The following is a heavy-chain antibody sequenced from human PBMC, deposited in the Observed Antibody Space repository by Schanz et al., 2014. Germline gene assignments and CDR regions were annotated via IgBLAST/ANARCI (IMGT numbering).Heavy chain of an antibody. CDR2: INPDSGDT. Sequence: QVQLVQSGAEMKKPGASVKVSCKASGYIFIAYYIHWLRQAPGQGLEWMGWINPDSGDTNYVQNFQGRVTMTRDTSITTAYMDLSRLTSDDTAVYYCARVYRWQHILGHFDSWGQGSLVTVSS. D-gene: IGHD6-13*01. V-gene: IGHV1-2*02. CDR1: GYIFIAYY. CDR3: ARVYRWQHILGHFDS. J-gene: IGHJ4*02.